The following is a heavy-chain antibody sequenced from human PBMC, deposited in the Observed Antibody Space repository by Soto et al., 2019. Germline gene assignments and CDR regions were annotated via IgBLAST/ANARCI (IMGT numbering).Heavy chain of an antibody. J-gene: IGHJ4*02. D-gene: IGHD6-19*01. CDR1: GFTFSSYG. CDR2: ISYDGSNK. Sequence: PGGSLRLSCAASGFTFSSYGMHWVRQAPGKGLEWVAVISYDGSNKYYADSVKGRFTISRDNSKNTLYLQMNSLRAEDTAVYYCAKTAVAGGNFDYWGQGTLVTVSS. CDR3: AKTAVAGGNFDY. V-gene: IGHV3-30*18.